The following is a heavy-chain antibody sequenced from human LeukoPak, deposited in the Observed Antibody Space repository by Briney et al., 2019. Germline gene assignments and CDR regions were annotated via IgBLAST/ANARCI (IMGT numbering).Heavy chain of an antibody. J-gene: IGHJ4*02. D-gene: IGHD3-3*01. CDR2: IYSGGST. CDR3: ARGSEYYDFWSGYFY. V-gene: IGHV3-66*01. CDR1: GFTVSSNY. Sequence: GGSLRLSCAASGFTVSSNYMSWVRQAPGKGLEWVSVIYSGGSTYYADSVKGRFTISRDNSKNTLYLQMNSLRAEDTAVYYCARGSEYYDFWSGYFYWGQGTLVTVSS.